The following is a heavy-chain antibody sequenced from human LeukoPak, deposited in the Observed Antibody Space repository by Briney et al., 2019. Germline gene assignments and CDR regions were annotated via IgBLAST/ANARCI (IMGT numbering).Heavy chain of an antibody. D-gene: IGHD6-13*01. CDR1: GFSFSGYS. CDR3: AKDRGSSWYKSNWFDP. CDR2: ISSSRII. J-gene: IGHJ5*02. V-gene: IGHV3-48*01. Sequence: PGGSLRLSCAASGFSFSGYSMNWVRQAPGKGLDWVSYISSSRIIYYADSVKGRFTISRDNSKNTLYLQMNSLRAEDTAVYYCAKDRGSSWYKSNWFDPWGQGTLVTVSS.